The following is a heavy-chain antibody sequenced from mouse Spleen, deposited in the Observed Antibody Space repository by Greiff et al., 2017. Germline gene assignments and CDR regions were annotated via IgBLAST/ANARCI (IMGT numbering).Heavy chain of an antibody. CDR3: ARACPYYYAMDY. J-gene: IGHJ4*01. V-gene: IGHV5-4*02. CDR1: GFTFSDYY. CDR2: ISDGGSYT. Sequence: DVKLVESGGGLVKPGGSLKLSCAASGFTFSDYYMYWVRQTPEKRLEWVATISDGGSYTYYPDSVKGRFTISRDNAKNNLYLQMSSLKSEDTAMYYCARACPYYYAMDYWGQGTSVTVSS.